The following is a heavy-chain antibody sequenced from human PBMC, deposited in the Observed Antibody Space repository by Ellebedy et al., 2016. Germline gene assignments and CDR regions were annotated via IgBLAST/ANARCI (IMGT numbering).Heavy chain of an antibody. V-gene: IGHV1-46*01. D-gene: IGHD6-19*01. J-gene: IGHJ4*02. Sequence: ASVKVSCXASGYTFTSYYMHWVRQAPGQGLEWMGIINPSGGSTSYAQKFQGRVTMTRDTSTSTVYMELSSLRSEDTAVYYCARGGSGYSSGWYEFYFDYWGQGTLVTVSS. CDR2: INPSGGST. CDR3: ARGGSGYSSGWYEFYFDY. CDR1: GYTFTSYY.